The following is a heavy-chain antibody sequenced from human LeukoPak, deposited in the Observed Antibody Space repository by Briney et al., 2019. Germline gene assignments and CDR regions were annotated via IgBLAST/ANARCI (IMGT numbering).Heavy chain of an antibody. CDR2: INHSGST. V-gene: IGHV4-34*01. Sequence: SETLSLTCAVYGGSFSGYYWSWIRQRPGKGLEGIGEINHSGSTNYNPALESRVTISVATSKNQLSLKLSSVTAADTAVYYCARGPLGDYYDSSGPGNWFDPWGQGTLVTVSS. D-gene: IGHD3-22*01. J-gene: IGHJ5*02. CDR1: GGSFSGYY. CDR3: ARGPLGDYYDSSGPGNWFDP.